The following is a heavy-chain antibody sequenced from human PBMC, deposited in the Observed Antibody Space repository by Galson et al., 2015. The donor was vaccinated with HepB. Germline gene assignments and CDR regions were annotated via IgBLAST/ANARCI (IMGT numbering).Heavy chain of an antibody. CDR3: ARGRSDYTNYVYYYGMDV. V-gene: IGHV6-1*01. CDR1: GDIVSSNSAA. J-gene: IGHJ6*02. Sequence: CAISGDIVSSNSAAWNWIRQSPSRGLEWLGRTYYRSKWYNEYALSVKSRISINPDTPKNQFSLQLKSVTPENTAVYYCARGRSDYTNYVYYYGMDVWGQGTTVTVSS. CDR2: TYYRSKWYN. D-gene: IGHD4-11*01.